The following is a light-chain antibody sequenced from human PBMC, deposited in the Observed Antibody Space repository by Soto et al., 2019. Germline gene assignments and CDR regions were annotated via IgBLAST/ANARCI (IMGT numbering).Light chain of an antibody. V-gene: IGKV3-20*01. J-gene: IGKJ1*01. Sequence: EVVLAQSPATLSLSPGESATLSCRARQSVSSSFLACYQQKAGQAPRLLLYGASRRATRIPDRFSGSGSGTDFTLTISRLGSEDFAVYYCQHYVSSPWAFGQGTKVDSK. CDR1: QSVSSSF. CDR3: QHYVSSPWA. CDR2: GAS.